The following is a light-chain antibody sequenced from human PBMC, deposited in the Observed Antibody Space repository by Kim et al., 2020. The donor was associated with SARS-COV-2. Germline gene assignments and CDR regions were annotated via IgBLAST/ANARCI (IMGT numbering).Light chain of an antibody. Sequence: ASVGDRVTITCRASQGISNYLAWYQQKPGKVPRLMIYGTSTLQAGVPFRFRGSGSGTDFTLTITSLQPEDVATYYCQKYDSGPYTFGQGTKLEI. CDR3: QKYDSGPYT. J-gene: IGKJ2*01. CDR2: GTS. V-gene: IGKV1-27*01. CDR1: QGISNY.